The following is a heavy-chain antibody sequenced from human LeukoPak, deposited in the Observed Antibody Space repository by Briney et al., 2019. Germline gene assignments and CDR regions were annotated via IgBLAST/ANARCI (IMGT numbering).Heavy chain of an antibody. CDR1: GGSISSNY. V-gene: IGHV3-66*01. Sequence: PSETLSLTCTVSGGSISSNYMSWVRQAPGKGLEWVSVIYSGGSTYYADSVKGRFTISRDNSKNTLYLQMNSLRAEDTAVYYCARIAAAGINWFDPWGQGTLVTVSS. CDR2: IYSGGST. J-gene: IGHJ5*02. CDR3: ARIAAAGINWFDP. D-gene: IGHD6-13*01.